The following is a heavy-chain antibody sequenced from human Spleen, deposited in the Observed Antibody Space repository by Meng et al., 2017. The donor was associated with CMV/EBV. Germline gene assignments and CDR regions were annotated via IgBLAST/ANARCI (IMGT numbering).Heavy chain of an antibody. D-gene: IGHD3-10*01. V-gene: IGHV3-21*01. Sequence: CAASGLSFISYSMNWFRQAPGKGLEWVSSISSSSSYIYYADSVKGRFTISRDNAKNSLYLQMNSLRAEDTAVYYCARDARPYGSGVDYWGQGTLVTVSS. CDR1: GLSFISYS. CDR3: ARDARPYGSGVDY. CDR2: ISSSSSYI. J-gene: IGHJ4*02.